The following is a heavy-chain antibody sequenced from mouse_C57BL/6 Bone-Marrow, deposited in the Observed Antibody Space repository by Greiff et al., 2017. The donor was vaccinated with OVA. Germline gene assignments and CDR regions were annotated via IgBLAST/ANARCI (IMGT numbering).Heavy chain of an antibody. J-gene: IGHJ1*03. CDR3: AVSYGNYWYFDV. CDR1: GYTFTSYW. Sequence: VQLQQPGAELVKPGASVKLSCKASGYTFTSYWMHWVKQRPGQGLEWIGMIHPNSGSTNYNEKFKSKATLTVDKSSSTAYMQLSSLTSEDSAVYYCAVSYGNYWYFDVWGTGTTVTVSS. V-gene: IGHV1-64*01. CDR2: IHPNSGST. D-gene: IGHD2-1*01.